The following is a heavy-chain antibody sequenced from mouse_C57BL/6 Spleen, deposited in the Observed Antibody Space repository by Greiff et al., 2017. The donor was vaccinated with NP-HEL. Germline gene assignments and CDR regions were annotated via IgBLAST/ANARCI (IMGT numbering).Heavy chain of an antibody. V-gene: IGHV5-17*01. CDR3: ARGTTVVAPYWYFDV. CDR2: ISSDSSTI. Sequence: EVKLVESGGGLVKPGGSLKLSCAASGFSFSDYGMHWVRQAPEKGLEWVAYISSDSSTIYYTDTVKGRFTISRDNTKNTLFLQMTSLRSEDTAMYYCARGTTVVAPYWYFDVWGTGTTVTVSS. D-gene: IGHD1-1*01. J-gene: IGHJ1*03. CDR1: GFSFSDYG.